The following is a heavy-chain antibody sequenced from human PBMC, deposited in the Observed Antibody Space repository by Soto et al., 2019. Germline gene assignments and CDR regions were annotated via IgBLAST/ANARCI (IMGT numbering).Heavy chain of an antibody. CDR1: GYSFTSYG. D-gene: IGHD2-21*01. Sequence: QVHLVQSGAEVRKPGASVKVSCKASGYSFTSYGISWVRQAPGQGLEWRGWISTDNGNTNYAHNLQGRVSMTIDPATRTAYMELWSLGSDDTAVYYCARDVPDTSLFFYYYGMDVWGQGTTVTVSS. CDR2: ISTDNGNT. CDR3: ARDVPDTSLFFYYYGMDV. J-gene: IGHJ6*02. V-gene: IGHV1-18*01.